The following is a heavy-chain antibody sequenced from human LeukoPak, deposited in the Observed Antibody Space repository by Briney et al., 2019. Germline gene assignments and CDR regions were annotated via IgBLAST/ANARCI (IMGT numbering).Heavy chain of an antibody. Sequence: SETLSLTCAVYGGSFSYYYWAWIRQSPGRGLKCIGQINHSRSTNYNPSLKSRVTISVDTSKNQFSLKVRSVTAADTALYYCAREREESGAWYERPHFDYWGQGALVTVSS. V-gene: IGHV4-34*01. CDR2: INHSRST. D-gene: IGHD6-19*01. CDR1: GGSFSYYY. CDR3: AREREESGAWYERPHFDY. J-gene: IGHJ4*02.